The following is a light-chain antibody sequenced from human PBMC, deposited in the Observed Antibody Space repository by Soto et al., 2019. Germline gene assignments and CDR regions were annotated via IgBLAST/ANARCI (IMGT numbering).Light chain of an antibody. CDR3: QQNNTYPRT. CDR1: QYISSS. V-gene: IGKV1-5*01. CDR2: DTS. J-gene: IGKJ1*01. Sequence: DIQMTQSPSTLSASVGDRVTITCRASQYISSSLDWYQQKPGTAPRLLLYDTSTLENGVPSTFTGSGSGTDFTLTISSVQPDDFATYYCQQNNTYPRTFGQGTKVDIK.